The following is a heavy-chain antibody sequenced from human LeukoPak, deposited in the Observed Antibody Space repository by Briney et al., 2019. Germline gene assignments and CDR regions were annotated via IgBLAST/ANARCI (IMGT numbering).Heavy chain of an antibody. CDR3: ARAPSESYYDFWSGYLPPNLDY. D-gene: IGHD3-3*01. CDR1: GFTFSSYA. J-gene: IGHJ4*02. Sequence: GGSLRLSCAASGFTFSSYAMHWVRQAPGKGLEWVAVISYDGSNKYYADSVKGRFTISRDNSKDTLYLQMNSLRAEDTAVYYCARAPSESYYDFWSGYLPPNLDYWGQGTLVTVSS. CDR2: ISYDGSNK. V-gene: IGHV3-30-3*01.